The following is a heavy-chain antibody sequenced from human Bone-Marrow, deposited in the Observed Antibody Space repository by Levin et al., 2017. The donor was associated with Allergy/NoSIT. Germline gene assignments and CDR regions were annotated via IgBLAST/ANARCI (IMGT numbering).Heavy chain of an antibody. Sequence: SETLSLTCTVSGGSISSYYWSWIRQPPGKGLEWIGYIYYSGSTNYNPSLKSRVTISVDTSKNQFSLKLSSVTAADTAVYYCARLERYVWGTLFDYWGQGTLVTVSS. D-gene: IGHD3-16*01. CDR1: GGSISSYY. V-gene: IGHV4-59*08. CDR2: IYYSGST. J-gene: IGHJ4*02. CDR3: ARLERYVWGTLFDY.